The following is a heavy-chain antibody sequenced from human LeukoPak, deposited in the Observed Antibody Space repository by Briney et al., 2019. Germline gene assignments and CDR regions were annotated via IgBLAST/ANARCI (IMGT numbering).Heavy chain of an antibody. CDR1: GFTFSSYS. J-gene: IGHJ6*03. Sequence: GGSLRLSCAASGFTFSSYSMNWVRQAPGKGLEWVSSIISSSSYIYYADSVKGRFTISRDNAKNSLYLQMNSLRAEDTAVYYCARDFSDYSNPSYYYYYMDVWGKGTTVTVSS. CDR3: ARDFSDYSNPSYYYYYMDV. D-gene: IGHD4-11*01. CDR2: IISSSSYI. V-gene: IGHV3-21*01.